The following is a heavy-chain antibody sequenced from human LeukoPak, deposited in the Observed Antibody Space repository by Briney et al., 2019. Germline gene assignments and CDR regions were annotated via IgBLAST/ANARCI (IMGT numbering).Heavy chain of an antibody. CDR1: EFTFSDYW. CDR2: IKSDESEI. J-gene: IGHJ3*02. Sequence: GGSLRLSCATSEFTFSDYWMHWVRQTPGEGLVWVSRIKSDESEITYADSVKGRFTISRDNAKNTLYLQMSSLRAGDTAIDYCARGVGGSRAFDMWGQGTMVTVS. CDR3: ARGVGGSRAFDM. V-gene: IGHV3-74*01. D-gene: IGHD2-15*01.